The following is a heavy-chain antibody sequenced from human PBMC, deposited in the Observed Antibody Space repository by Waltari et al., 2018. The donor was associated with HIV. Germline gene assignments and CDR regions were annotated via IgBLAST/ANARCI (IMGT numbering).Heavy chain of an antibody. J-gene: IGHJ2*01. V-gene: IGHV4-59*01. CDR3: ARARDYYDSSGYPYWYFDL. CDR2: IYYSGST. Sequence: QVQLQESGPGLVKPSETLSLTCPVSGGSIRSSYWRWIRQPPGKGLEWIGYIYYSGSTNYNPSLKSRVTISVDTSKNQFSLKLSSVTAADTAVYYCARARDYYDSSGYPYWYFDLWGRGTLVTVSS. D-gene: IGHD3-22*01. CDR1: GGSIRSSY.